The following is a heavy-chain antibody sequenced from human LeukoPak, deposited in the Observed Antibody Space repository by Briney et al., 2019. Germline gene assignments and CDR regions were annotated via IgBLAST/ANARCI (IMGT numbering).Heavy chain of an antibody. D-gene: IGHD3-22*01. CDR1: GFTFSDYY. CDR3: AKEQSFGYYYGSSDRYFHY. Sequence: PGGSLRLSCAASGFTFSDYYMSWIRQAPGKGLEWVSYISSSGSTIYYADSVKGRFTISRDNAKNSLYLQMNSLRAEDTAVYYCAKEQSFGYYYGSSDRYFHYWGQGTLVTVSS. J-gene: IGHJ4*02. V-gene: IGHV3-11*01. CDR2: ISSSGSTI.